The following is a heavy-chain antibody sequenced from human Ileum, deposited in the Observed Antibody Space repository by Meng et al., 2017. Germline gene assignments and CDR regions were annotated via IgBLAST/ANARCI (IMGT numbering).Heavy chain of an antibody. CDR2: AGT. CDR1: GGSVSTSDYQ. D-gene: IGHD7-27*01. Sequence: VQLREARPGLVRPSETLSLICTVSGGSVSTSDYQWGWIRQPPGKGLEWIGYAGTNYNPSLKSRVTISVDTSKRQFSLKLTSVTAADSAVYYCARDHWGSLDYWGQGILVTVSS. CDR3: ARDHWGSLDY. V-gene: IGHV4-61*08. J-gene: IGHJ4*02.